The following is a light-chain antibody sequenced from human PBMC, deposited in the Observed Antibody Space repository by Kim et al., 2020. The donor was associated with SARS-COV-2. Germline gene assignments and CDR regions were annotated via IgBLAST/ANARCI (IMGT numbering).Light chain of an antibody. V-gene: IGKV3-20*01. J-gene: IGKJ4*01. Sequence: LSPGERATLSCRASQSGSSSYLAWYQQKPGQAPRLLIYGASSRATGIPDRFSGSGSGTDFTLTISRLKPEDFAVYYCQQDGSPPLTFGGGTKVEI. CDR1: QSGSSSY. CDR3: QQDGSPPLT. CDR2: GAS.